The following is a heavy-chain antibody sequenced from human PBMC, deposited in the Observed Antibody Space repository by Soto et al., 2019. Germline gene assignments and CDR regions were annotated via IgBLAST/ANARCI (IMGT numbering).Heavy chain of an antibody. CDR1: GYTFTSYD. Sequence: ASVKVSCKASGYTFTSYDINWVRQATGQGLEWMGWMNPNSGNTGYAQKFQGRVTMTRNTSISTAYMELSSLRSEYTAVYYCARVGAYGDYVRYYYFHYMDVWGKGATVTVSS. V-gene: IGHV1-8*01. CDR2: MNPNSGNT. J-gene: IGHJ6*03. D-gene: IGHD4-17*01. CDR3: ARVGAYGDYVRYYYFHYMDV.